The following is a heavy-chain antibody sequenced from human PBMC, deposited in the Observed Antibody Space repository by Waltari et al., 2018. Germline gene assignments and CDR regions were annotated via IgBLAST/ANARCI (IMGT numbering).Heavy chain of an antibody. Sequence: QVQLVQSGAEVKKPGASVKVSCKASGYTFTSYDINWVRQATGQGLEGMGWMNPNSGNTGYAQKFQGRVTMTRNTSISTAYMELSSLRSEDTAVYYCARGRDGHYDFWSGYYSGRFDPWGQGTLVTVSS. V-gene: IGHV1-8*01. J-gene: IGHJ5*02. CDR3: ARGRDGHYDFWSGYYSGRFDP. CDR2: MNPNSGNT. CDR1: GYTFTSYD. D-gene: IGHD3-3*01.